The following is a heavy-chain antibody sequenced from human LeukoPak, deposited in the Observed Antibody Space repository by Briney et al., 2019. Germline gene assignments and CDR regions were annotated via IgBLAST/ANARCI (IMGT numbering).Heavy chain of an antibody. Sequence: GGSLRLSCAASGFTFRDYWMTWVRQAPGKGLEWVADIKQDGGDKNYVDSVKGRFTISRDNAKNSLYLQMDSLSAEDTAVYYCVRAGYTYGTLYFWGQGTLVTVSS. V-gene: IGHV3-7*01. CDR3: VRAGYTYGTLYF. CDR1: GFTFRDYW. J-gene: IGHJ4*02. CDR2: IKQDGGDK. D-gene: IGHD5-18*01.